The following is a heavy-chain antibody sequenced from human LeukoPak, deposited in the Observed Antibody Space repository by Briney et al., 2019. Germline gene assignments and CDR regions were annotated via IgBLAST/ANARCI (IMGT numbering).Heavy chain of an antibody. J-gene: IGHJ4*02. Sequence: SETLSLTCTVSGGSISSYYWSWIRQPPGKGLEWIGYIYYSGSTNYNPPLKSRVTISVDTAKNQFSLKLSSVTAADTAVYYCARLGGVNNFDYWGQGTLVTVSS. CDR2: IYYSGST. V-gene: IGHV4-59*08. D-gene: IGHD2-8*02. CDR1: GGSISSYY. CDR3: ARLGGVNNFDY.